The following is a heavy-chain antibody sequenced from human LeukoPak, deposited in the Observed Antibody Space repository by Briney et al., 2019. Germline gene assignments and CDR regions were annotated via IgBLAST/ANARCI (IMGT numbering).Heavy chain of an antibody. D-gene: IGHD6-13*01. J-gene: IGHJ4*02. CDR3: ARFGIAAAGKLFDY. CDR1: GYTFTGYY. V-gene: IGHV1-2*02. Sequence: ASVKVSCKASGYTFTGYYMHWVRQAPGQGLEWMGWINPNSGGTNYAQKFQGRATMTRDTSISTAYMELSRLRSDDTAVYYCARFGIAAAGKLFDYWGQGTLVTVSS. CDR2: INPNSGGT.